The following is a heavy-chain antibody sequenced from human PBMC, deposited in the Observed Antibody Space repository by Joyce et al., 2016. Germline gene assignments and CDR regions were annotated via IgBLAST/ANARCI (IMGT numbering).Heavy chain of an antibody. CDR3: ASTWGF. J-gene: IGHJ4*02. Sequence: EVQLVQSGAEVKKPGESLKISCKASGHSLTNYWIGWVRQMPGKGLEWMGLIYLGNSNIRYSPSFQSQIIISADQSISTAYLQWTSLKASDTAMYYCASTWGFWGQGTRVTVSS. CDR2: IYLGNSNI. CDR1: GHSLTNYW. D-gene: IGHD3-16*01. V-gene: IGHV5-51*01.